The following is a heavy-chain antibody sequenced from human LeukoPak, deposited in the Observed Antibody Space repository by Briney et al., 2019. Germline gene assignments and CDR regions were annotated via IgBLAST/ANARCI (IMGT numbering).Heavy chain of an antibody. CDR2: ISGSGGST. D-gene: IGHD2-2*02. CDR1: GGSISSYY. V-gene: IGHV3-23*01. CDR3: AKGSSTNCYTPIDY. J-gene: IGHJ4*02. Sequence: ETLSLTCTVSGGSISSYYWSWVRKAPGKGLEWVSVISGSGGSTYYADSVKGRFTISRDNSKNTLYLQMNSLRAEDTAVYYCAKGSSTNCYTPIDYWGQGTLVTVSS.